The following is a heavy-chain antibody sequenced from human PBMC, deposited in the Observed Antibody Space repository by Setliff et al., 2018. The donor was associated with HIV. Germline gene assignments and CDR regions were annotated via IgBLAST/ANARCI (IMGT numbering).Heavy chain of an antibody. V-gene: IGHV3-7*01. D-gene: IGHD3-10*01. CDR2: IKQDGSEK. J-gene: IGHJ3*02. CDR1: GFTLSRCW. CDR3: ACPKEGHSGSGGAFQI. Sequence: GESLKISCVASGFTLSRCWMSWVRQAPGKGLEWVGNIKQDGSEKNYVDSVMGRFTISRDNAKNTLYLQMNSLTADDTAMYYCACPKEGHSGSGGAFQIWGQGTMVTVSS.